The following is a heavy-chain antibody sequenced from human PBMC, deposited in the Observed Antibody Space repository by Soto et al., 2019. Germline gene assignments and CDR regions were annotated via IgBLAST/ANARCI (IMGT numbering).Heavy chain of an antibody. CDR3: ARDRERGGGYFDY. J-gene: IGHJ4*01. D-gene: IGHD1-26*01. CDR2: LYYTGST. V-gene: IGHV4-31*03. Sequence: PSETLSLTCTVSGDSISSGIYYWSWIRQHPGKGLEWIGYLYYTGSTYYNPSLRSRVTISLDTSRNQFSLNLSSVTAADTAVYYCARDRERGGGYFDYWGHGALVTVSS. CDR1: GDSISSGIYY.